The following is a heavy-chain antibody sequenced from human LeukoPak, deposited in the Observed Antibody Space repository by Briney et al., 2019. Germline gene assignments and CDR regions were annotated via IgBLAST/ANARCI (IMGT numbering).Heavy chain of an antibody. V-gene: IGHV4-34*01. CDR3: AGGFWLWGGYFANWGHYYYMDV. D-gene: IGHD3-3*01. CDR2: INNSGST. CDR1: GGSISGYY. J-gene: IGHJ6*03. Sequence: SETLSLTCAVSGGSISGYYWSWIRQPAGKGLEWIGGINNSGSTNYNPSLKSRVTISVDTSKDQFSLKLSSVTAADTAVYYCAGGFWLWGGYFANWGHYYYMDVWGKGTTVTVSS.